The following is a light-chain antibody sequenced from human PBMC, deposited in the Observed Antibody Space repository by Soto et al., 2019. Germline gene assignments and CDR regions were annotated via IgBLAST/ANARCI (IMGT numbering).Light chain of an antibody. J-gene: IGKJ5*01. Sequence: IVMTHSQDSLVGSLGEGAPITGRSNQSVFYSPNIKNNLAWYKQKPGQPPKLLIYWASNRESGVPDRFSGSGSETDFTLTISSLQAEDVAVYYCQQYYSSYITFGQGTRLEIK. CDR2: WAS. V-gene: IGKV4-1*01. CDR1: QSVFYSPNIKNN. CDR3: QQYYSSYIT.